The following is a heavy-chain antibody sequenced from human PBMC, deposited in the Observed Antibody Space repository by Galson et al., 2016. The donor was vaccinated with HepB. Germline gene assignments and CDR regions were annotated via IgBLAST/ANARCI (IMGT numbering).Heavy chain of an antibody. Sequence: TLSLTCTVSGGSVINYYWGWIRQPAGKGLEWIERLYSTGNANYNPSLNSRVTMSIDTSKTQISLKVTSLTAADTAVDYCARGGTDGDYHFDYWGQGTRVTVSS. CDR3: ARGGTDGDYHFDY. V-gene: IGHV4-4*07. CDR2: LYSTGNA. D-gene: IGHD4-17*01. CDR1: GGSVINYY. J-gene: IGHJ4*02.